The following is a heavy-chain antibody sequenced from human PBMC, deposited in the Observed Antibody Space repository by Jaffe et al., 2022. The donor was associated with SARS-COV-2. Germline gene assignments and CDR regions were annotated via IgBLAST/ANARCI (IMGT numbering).Heavy chain of an antibody. V-gene: IGHV1-3*01. CDR1: GYKFTSYG. D-gene: IGHD1-26*01. J-gene: IGHJ4*02. CDR3: ARGTGSSEY. CDR2: IDAGNGNT. Sequence: QVQLVQSGAELKKPGASVKVSCKASGYKFTSYGIHWVRQAPGQRLEWMGWIDAGNGNTKYSQKFQDRVTITRDTSATTVYMELSSLRSEDTAVYYCARGTGSSEYWGQGTLVTVSS.